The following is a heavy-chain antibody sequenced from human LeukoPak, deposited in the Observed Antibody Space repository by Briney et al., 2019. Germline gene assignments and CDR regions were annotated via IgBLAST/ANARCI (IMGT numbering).Heavy chain of an antibody. CDR3: ARVYYDSSGYHNWFDT. CDR2: ISGSGPGI. CDR1: GFTFSAYG. J-gene: IGHJ5*02. V-gene: IGHV3-48*04. D-gene: IGHD3-22*01. Sequence: GGSLRLSCAASGFTFSAYGMAWVRQAPGKGLEWVSYISGSGPGIYYADSVKGRFTISRDNAKNSLYLQMNSLRAEDTAVYYCARVYYDSSGYHNWFDTWGQGTLVTVSS.